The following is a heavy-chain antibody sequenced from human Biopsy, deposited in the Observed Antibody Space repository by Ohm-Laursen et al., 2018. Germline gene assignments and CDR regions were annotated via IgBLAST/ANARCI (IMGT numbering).Heavy chain of an antibody. J-gene: IGHJ4*02. Sequence: SETLSLTCTVFGNTFSDYQWSWIRQPPGKGLEWIGQINQAGTTNYNPSLKSRVSISADASKNEFSLRLTSVTAADTAFYLCSNEVHGRGYWGLGAQVTASS. CDR1: GNTFSDYQ. D-gene: IGHD2-15*01. CDR2: INQAGTT. V-gene: IGHV4-34*08. CDR3: SNEVHGRGY.